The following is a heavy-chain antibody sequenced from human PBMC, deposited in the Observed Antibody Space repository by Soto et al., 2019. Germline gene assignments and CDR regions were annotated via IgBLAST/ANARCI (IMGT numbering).Heavy chain of an antibody. CDR2: IRPGGDST. D-gene: IGHD1-26*01. V-gene: IGHV3-23*01. CDR1: GFRFRTRA. CDR3: TTHEEGAPWAGGFDS. Sequence: GSLRLSCAASGFRFRTRAMSWVRQAPGRGLEWVASIRPGGDSTYYADSVKGRFAVSRDNSNVTLYLQMDSLRVEDTAIYYCTTHEEGAPWAGGFDSWDQGTLVTVSS. J-gene: IGHJ5*01.